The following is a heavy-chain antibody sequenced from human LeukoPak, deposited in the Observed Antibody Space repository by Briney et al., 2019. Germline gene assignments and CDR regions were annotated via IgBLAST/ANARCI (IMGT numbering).Heavy chain of an antibody. Sequence: SETLSLTCAVSGDSISNYYWSWIRQPPGKGLEWIGYIYTSGSTNYNTSLKSRVTISVDTSKNQFSLKLSSVTTADTAMYYCAGTYYYDSSGYYSIRFDYWGQGTLVTVSS. D-gene: IGHD3-22*01. J-gene: IGHJ4*02. V-gene: IGHV4-4*09. CDR3: AGTYYYDSSGYYSIRFDY. CDR2: IYTSGST. CDR1: GDSISNYY.